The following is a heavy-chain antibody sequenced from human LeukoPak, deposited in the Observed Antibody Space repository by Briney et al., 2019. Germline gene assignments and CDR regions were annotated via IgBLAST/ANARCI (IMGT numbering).Heavy chain of an antibody. CDR3: AQTHYYDSSAT. CDR2: INHSGST. CDR1: GYSISSGYY. V-gene: IGHV4-38-2*02. Sequence: SSETLFLTCTVSGYSISSGYYWSWIRQPPGKGLEWIGEINHSGSTNYNPSLKSRVTISVDTSKNQFSLKLSSVTAADTAVYYCAQTHYYDSSATWGQGTLVTVSS. D-gene: IGHD3-22*01. J-gene: IGHJ5*02.